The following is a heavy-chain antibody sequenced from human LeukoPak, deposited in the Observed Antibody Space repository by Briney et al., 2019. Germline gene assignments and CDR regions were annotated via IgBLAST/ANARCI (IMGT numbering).Heavy chain of an antibody. CDR3: ATRNYGDSYGAFDI. CDR1: GFTFSDYY. J-gene: IGHJ3*02. CDR2: ISSSGSTI. V-gene: IGHV3-11*04. Sequence: GGSLRLSCAASGFTFSDYYMSWIRQAPGKGLEWVSYISSSGSTIYYADSVKGRFTISRDNAKSSLYLQMNSLRAEDTAVYYCATRNYGDSYGAFDIWGRGTMVTVSS. D-gene: IGHD4-17*01.